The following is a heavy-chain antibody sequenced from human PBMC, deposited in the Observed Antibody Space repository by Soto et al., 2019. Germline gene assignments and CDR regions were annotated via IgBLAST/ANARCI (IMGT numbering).Heavy chain of an antibody. CDR3: AATVTPIYYYYGMDV. Sequence: PGESLKISCKGSGYSFTSYWIGWVRQMPGKGLEWMGIIYPGDSDTRYSPSFQGQVTISADKSISTAYLQWSSLKASDTAMYYCAATVTPIYYYYGMDVWGQGTTVTVSS. D-gene: IGHD4-17*01. CDR1: GYSFTSYW. J-gene: IGHJ6*02. V-gene: IGHV5-51*01. CDR2: IYPGDSDT.